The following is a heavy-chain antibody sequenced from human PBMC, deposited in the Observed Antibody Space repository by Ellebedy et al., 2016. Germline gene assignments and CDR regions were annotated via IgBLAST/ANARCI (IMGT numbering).Heavy chain of an antibody. CDR3: ARDHGFGSGTYCLEY. V-gene: IGHV3-33*01. J-gene: IGHJ4*02. CDR2: ISFEGSNK. Sequence: GGSLRLSXEASGFAFSNYAMHWVRQAPGKGLDWVATISFEGSNKYSADSVKGRFTISRDNFKNTLYLQMNSLRVEDTAVYFCARDHGFGSGTYCLEYWGQGTLLTVSS. D-gene: IGHD3-10*01. CDR1: GFAFSNYA.